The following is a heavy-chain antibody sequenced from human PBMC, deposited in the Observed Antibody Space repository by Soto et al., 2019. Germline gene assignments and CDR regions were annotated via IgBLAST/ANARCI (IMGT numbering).Heavy chain of an antibody. CDR1: GFSFSNHG. J-gene: IGHJ4*02. CDR3: ARNSRATVAGAPDY. Sequence: QMQLVESGGGVVQPGRSLRLSCVASGFSFSNHGMHWVRQAPGKGLEWVAVIPYDGSNKDYVESVKGRFTISRDNSKNTLYLQINSLRVEDTAVFYCARNSRATVAGAPDYWGQGTLVTVSS. V-gene: IGHV3-30*03. D-gene: IGHD6-19*01. CDR2: IPYDGSNK.